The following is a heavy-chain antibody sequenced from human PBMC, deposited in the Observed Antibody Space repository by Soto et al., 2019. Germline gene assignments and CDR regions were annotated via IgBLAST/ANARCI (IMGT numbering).Heavy chain of an antibody. D-gene: IGHD4-4*01. CDR1: GYSISSGYY. CDR3: ARTGDVYSWYYFDY. Sequence: SETLSLTCAVSGYSISSGYYWGWIRQAPGKGLECIGSFYHSGNTYYNPSLKSRVTISGYTSKNQFSVKLSSVAAADTAVYYCARTGDVYSWYYFDYWGQGTLATVS. V-gene: IGHV4-38-2*01. J-gene: IGHJ4*02. CDR2: FYHSGNT.